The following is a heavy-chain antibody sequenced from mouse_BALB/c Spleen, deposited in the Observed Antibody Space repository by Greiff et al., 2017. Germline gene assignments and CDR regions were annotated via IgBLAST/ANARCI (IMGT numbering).Heavy chain of an antibody. CDR3: AREGDGYYWYFDV. D-gene: IGHD2-3*01. J-gene: IGHJ1*01. V-gene: IGHV2-6-7*01. CDR1: GFSLTGYG. CDR2: IWGDGST. Sequence: VMLVESGPGLVAPSQSLSITCTVSGFSLTGYGVNWVRQPPGKGLEWLRMIWGDGSTDYNSALKSRLSISKDNSKSQVFLKMNSLQTDDTARYYCAREGDGYYWYFDVWGAGTTVTVSS.